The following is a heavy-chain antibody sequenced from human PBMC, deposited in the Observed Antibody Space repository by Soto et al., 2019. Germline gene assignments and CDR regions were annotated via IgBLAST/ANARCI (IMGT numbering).Heavy chain of an antibody. D-gene: IGHD3-10*01. CDR3: ARGTVVRGHVHGMDV. V-gene: IGHV4-59*01. Sequence: QVQLQESGPGLVKPSETLSLTCTVSGGSISSYYWSWIRQPPGKGLEWIGYIYYSGSTNYNPSLKSRLTISVDTSKNQFSLKLSSVTAADTAVYYCARGTVVRGHVHGMDVWGQGTTVTVSS. J-gene: IGHJ6*02. CDR1: GGSISSYY. CDR2: IYYSGST.